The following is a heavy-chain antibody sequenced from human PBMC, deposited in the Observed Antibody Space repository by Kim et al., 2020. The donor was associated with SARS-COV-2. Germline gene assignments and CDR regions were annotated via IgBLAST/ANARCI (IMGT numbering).Heavy chain of an antibody. Sequence: DSVKDRFTISRDNSKNTLNLQMNSLRAEDTAVYYCARDMDDYYYDSSGLDYWGQGTLVTVSS. D-gene: IGHD3-22*01. CDR3: ARDMDDYYYDSSGLDY. V-gene: IGHV3-30*01. J-gene: IGHJ4*02.